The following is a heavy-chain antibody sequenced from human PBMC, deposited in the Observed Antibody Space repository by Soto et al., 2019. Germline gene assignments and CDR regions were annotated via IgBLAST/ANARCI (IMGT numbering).Heavy chain of an antibody. Sequence: PSETLSLTCTVSGGSISSYYWSWIRQPPGKGLEWIGYIYYSGSTNYNPSLKSRVTISVDTSKNQFSLKLSSVTAADTAVYYCARTGVYCSGGSCYRMTSYYFDYWGQGTLVTVSS. D-gene: IGHD2-15*01. J-gene: IGHJ4*02. CDR3: ARTGVYCSGGSCYRMTSYYFDY. CDR1: GGSISSYY. CDR2: IYYSGST. V-gene: IGHV4-59*08.